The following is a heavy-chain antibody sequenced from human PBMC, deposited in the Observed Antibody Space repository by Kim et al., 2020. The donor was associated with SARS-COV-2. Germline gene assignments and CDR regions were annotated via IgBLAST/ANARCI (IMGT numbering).Heavy chain of an antibody. D-gene: IGHD2-15*01. CDR2: ISYDGSNK. Sequence: GGSLRLSCAASGFTFSSYGMHWVRQAPGKGLEWVAVISYDGSNKYYVDSVKGRFTISRDNSKNTLYLQMNSLRAEDTALYYCSGGTSGTQDYWGQGTLVTVSS. V-gene: IGHV3-30*03. CDR3: SGGTSGTQDY. J-gene: IGHJ4*02. CDR1: GFTFSSYG.